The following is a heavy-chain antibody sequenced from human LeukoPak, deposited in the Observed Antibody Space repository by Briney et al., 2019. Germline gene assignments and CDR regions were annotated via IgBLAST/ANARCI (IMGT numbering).Heavy chain of an antibody. CDR2: IYSSGST. V-gene: IGHV4-39*02. J-gene: IGHJ5*02. CDR3: AREARSGYEGFWSDP. Sequence: SETLSLTCNVSGVSISSSSYYWGWIRQPPGKGLEWIGSIYSSGSTYYNSSLKSRVTISIDTSKNQVSLKMSSVTAADTAVYYCAREARSGYEGFWSDPWGQGTVVTVSS. D-gene: IGHD5-12*01. CDR1: GVSISSSSYY.